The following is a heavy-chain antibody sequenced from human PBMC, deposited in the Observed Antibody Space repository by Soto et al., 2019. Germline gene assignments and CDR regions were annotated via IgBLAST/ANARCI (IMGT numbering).Heavy chain of an antibody. Sequence: LLGGSLRLSCAASGFPFRTYAMEWVRQAPGKGLEWVALIWYDGTNKYYADSVKGRFTISRDNSKNTLYLQMNSLRAEDTAVYYCARPSEHLQYYFDYWGQGALVTVSS. CDR3: ARPSEHLQYYFDY. CDR2: IWYDGTNK. CDR1: GFPFRTYA. V-gene: IGHV3-33*01. J-gene: IGHJ4*02.